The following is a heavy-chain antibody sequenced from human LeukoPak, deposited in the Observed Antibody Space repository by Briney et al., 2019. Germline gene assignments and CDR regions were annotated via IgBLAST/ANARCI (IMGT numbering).Heavy chain of an antibody. CDR1: GFSLSAYN. V-gene: IGHV3-48*04. J-gene: IGHJ4*02. CDR2: ISSSSATI. CDR3: ARDPTYYLRYGYFDS. Sequence: GGSLRLSCEGSGFSLSAYNMNWVRQAPGKGLESVSYISSSSATIFYADSVRGRFTISRDNANNVLYLQMNSLRAEDTAVYYCARDPTYYLRYGYFDSWGQGTLVTVSS. D-gene: IGHD1-26*01.